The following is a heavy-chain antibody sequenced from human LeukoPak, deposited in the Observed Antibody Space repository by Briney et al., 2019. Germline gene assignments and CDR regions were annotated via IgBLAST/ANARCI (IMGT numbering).Heavy chain of an antibody. Sequence: KPSETLSLTCTVSGGSISSSSYYWGWIRQPPGKGLEWSGSIYYSGSTYYNPSLKSRVTISVDTSKNQFSLKLSSVTAADTAVYHSARVGGFGETYFDYWGQGTRVTVSS. CDR3: ARVGGFGETYFDY. D-gene: IGHD3-10*01. V-gene: IGHV4-39*01. CDR2: IYYSGST. J-gene: IGHJ4*02. CDR1: GGSISSSSYY.